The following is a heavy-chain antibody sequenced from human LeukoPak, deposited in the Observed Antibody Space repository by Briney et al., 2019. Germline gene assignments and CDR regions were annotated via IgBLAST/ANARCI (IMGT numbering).Heavy chain of an antibody. Sequence: GGSLRLSCATSGFTFVDYGLSWVRRAPGKGLEWLCAINYNGAITDYADSVKGRFTITRDNAKNSLYLRMDSLRAEDTALYYCARDRLGPSFSVSHFDLWGQGTLVTVSS. CDR2: INYNGAIT. V-gene: IGHV3-20*04. CDR1: GFTFVDYG. D-gene: IGHD3-3*02. J-gene: IGHJ4*02. CDR3: ARDRLGPSFSVSHFDL.